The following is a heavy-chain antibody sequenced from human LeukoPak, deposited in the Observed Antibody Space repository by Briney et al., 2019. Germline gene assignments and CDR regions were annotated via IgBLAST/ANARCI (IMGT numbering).Heavy chain of an antibody. D-gene: IGHD6-19*01. CDR3: ARDSGYSSGWRPYYYGMDV. CDR1: GYTFTGYY. V-gene: IGHV1-2*02. Sequence: GASVKVSCKASGYTFTGYYMHWVRQAPGQGLEWMGWINPNSGGTNYAQKFQGRVTMTRDTSISTAYMELSRLRSDDTAVYYCARDSGYSSGWRPYYYGMDVWGQGTTVTVSS. J-gene: IGHJ6*02. CDR2: INPNSGGT.